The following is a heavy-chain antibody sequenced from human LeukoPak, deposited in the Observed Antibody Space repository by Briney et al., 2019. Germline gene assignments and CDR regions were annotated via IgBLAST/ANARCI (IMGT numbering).Heavy chain of an antibody. D-gene: IGHD4-23*01. CDR1: GYTFTSYD. J-gene: IGHJ4*02. Sequence: ASVKVSCKASGYTFTSYDINWVRQAPGQGLEWMGWISVYNGNTNYAQKLQGRVTMTTDTSTSTAYMELRSLRSDDTAVYYCARGIVTPPLDYWGQGTLVTVPS. CDR3: ARGIVTPPLDY. CDR2: ISVYNGNT. V-gene: IGHV1-18*01.